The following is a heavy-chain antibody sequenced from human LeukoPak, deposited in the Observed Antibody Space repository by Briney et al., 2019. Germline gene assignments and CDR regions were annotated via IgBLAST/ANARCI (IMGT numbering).Heavy chain of an antibody. CDR2: ISYDGSNK. Sequence: GRSLRLSCAASGFTFSSYAMHWVRQAPGKGLEWGAVISYDGSNKYYADSVKGRFTISRDNSENTLYLQMNSLRADDTAVYYCATARSYTNSWFFESWGQGSLVSVSS. V-gene: IGHV3-30*04. J-gene: IGHJ4*02. CDR1: GFTFSSYA. D-gene: IGHD6-13*01. CDR3: ATARSYTNSWFFES.